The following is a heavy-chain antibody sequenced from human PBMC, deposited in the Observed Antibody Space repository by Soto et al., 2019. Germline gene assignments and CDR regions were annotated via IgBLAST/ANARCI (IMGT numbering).Heavy chain of an antibody. Sequence: EVQLVESGGGLVQPGGSLRLSCAASGFTVSSSYLYWVRQAPGKGLEWVSSIYKSGDTYYADSVKGRFTISRDTYKSTLFLQMNSRRAEDTAVYYCARETVGTNPNWLGPWGQGTLVTVSS. CDR1: GFTVSSSY. CDR3: ARETVGTNPNWLGP. CDR2: IYKSGDT. J-gene: IGHJ5*02. V-gene: IGHV3-66*01. D-gene: IGHD1-26*01.